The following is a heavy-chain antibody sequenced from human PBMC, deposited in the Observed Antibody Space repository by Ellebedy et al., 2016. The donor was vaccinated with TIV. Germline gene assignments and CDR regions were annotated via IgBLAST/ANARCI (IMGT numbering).Heavy chain of an antibody. CDR1: GDSITNYY. CDR2: IDDSGRT. CDR3: ARDRMYYYDSSGSYQYYGMDV. J-gene: IGHJ6*02. V-gene: IGHV4-59*01. D-gene: IGHD3-22*01. Sequence: SETLSLTXSVSGDSITNYYWTWIRQPPGKGLEWIGCIDDSGRTNYNSSLKSRVTISVDTSKNQFSLKLTSLTAADTAVYYCARDRMYYYDSSGSYQYYGMDVWGQGTTVTVSS.